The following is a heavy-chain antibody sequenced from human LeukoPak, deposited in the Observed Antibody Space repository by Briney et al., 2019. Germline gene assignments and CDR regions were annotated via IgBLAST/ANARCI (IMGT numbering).Heavy chain of an antibody. D-gene: IGHD6-13*01. V-gene: IGHV3-33*01. CDR2: IWYDGSNK. Sequence: GGPLRLSCAASGYTFSRYALHWVRQAPGTGLEWVAVIWYDGSNKYYADSVKGRFTISRDNSKNTLYLQMNSLRAEDTAVYYCARGSKAAGGTLDYWGQGTLVTVSS. CDR3: ARGSKAAGGTLDY. CDR1: GYTFSRYA. J-gene: IGHJ4*02.